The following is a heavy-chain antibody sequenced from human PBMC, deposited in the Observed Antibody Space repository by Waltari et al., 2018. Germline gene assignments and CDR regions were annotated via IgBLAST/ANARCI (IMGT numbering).Heavy chain of an antibody. CDR1: GYTFTSYD. CDR2: MNPNSGNT. J-gene: IGHJ5*02. D-gene: IGHD4-17*01. Sequence: QVQLVQSGAEVKKPGASVKVSCKASGYTFTSYDINWVRQATGQGLEWMGWMNPNSGNTGYAQKFQGRVTITRNTSISTAYMELSSLRSEDTAVYYCARGVADYGDYVSWFDPWGQGTLVTVSS. CDR3: ARGVADYGDYVSWFDP. V-gene: IGHV1-8*03.